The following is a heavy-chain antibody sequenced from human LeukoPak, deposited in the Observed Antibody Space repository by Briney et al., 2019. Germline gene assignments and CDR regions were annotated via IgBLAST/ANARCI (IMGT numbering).Heavy chain of an antibody. CDR2: ISSSSSYI. Sequence: PGGSLRLSCAASGFTFRSYSMNWVRQAPGKGLEWVSSISSSSSYIYYADSVKGRSTISRDNAKNSLYLQMNSLRAEDTAVYYCARDRAPHLLWFGESIPFDYWGQGTLVTVSS. J-gene: IGHJ4*02. V-gene: IGHV3-21*01. D-gene: IGHD3-10*01. CDR1: GFTFRSYS. CDR3: ARDRAPHLLWFGESIPFDY.